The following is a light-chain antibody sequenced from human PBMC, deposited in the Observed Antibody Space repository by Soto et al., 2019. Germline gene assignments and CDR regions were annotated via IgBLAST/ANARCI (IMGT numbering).Light chain of an antibody. Sequence: EIVLTQSPGTLSLSQGERATLSCRASQSVSSSYLAWYQQKPGQPPRLLISAASSRSTGIPDRFSGSGSGTDFTLTISRLEPEDFAVYYCQQYGSSLYTFGPGTKLE. CDR2: AAS. CDR3: QQYGSSLYT. J-gene: IGKJ2*01. CDR1: QSVSSSY. V-gene: IGKV3-20*01.